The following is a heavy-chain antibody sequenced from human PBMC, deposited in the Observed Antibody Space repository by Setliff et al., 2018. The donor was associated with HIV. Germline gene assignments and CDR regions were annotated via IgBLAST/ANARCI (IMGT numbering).Heavy chain of an antibody. CDR3: ATCRHRPSNWFDP. V-gene: IGHV4-39*07. CDR1: GGSVSSPGYY. J-gene: IGHJ5*02. CDR2: VYNSGIT. Sequence: SETLSLTCTVSGGSVSSPGYYWGWIRQPPGKGLEWIGSVYNSGITFKNPSLKSRVTISVDRSENQFSLRLTSVTAADTAVYYCATCRHRPSNWFDPWGQGTVVTVSS.